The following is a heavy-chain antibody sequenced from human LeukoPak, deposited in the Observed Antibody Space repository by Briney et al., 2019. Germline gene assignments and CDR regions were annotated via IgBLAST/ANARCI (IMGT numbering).Heavy chain of an antibody. CDR2: ISSSSSIR. V-gene: IGHV3-48*01. CDR3: DRRGLVGGVIVRRGAFDI. D-gene: IGHD3-16*02. Sequence: AGGSLRLSCAASGFTFSSYSMNWVRQAPGKGLEWVSYISSSSSIRYYADSVQGRFTISRDNAKTSLYLQMDSLRAEDTAVYYCDRRGLVGGVIVRRGAFDIWGQGTMVTVSS. J-gene: IGHJ3*02. CDR1: GFTFSSYS.